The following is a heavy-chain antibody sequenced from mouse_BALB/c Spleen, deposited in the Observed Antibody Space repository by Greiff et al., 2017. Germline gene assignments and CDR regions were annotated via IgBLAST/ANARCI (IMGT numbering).Heavy chain of an antibody. D-gene: IGHD1-1*01. Sequence: EVHLVESGGGLVQPGGSLKLSCAASGFTFSSYGMSWVRQTPDKRLELVATINSNGGSTYYPDSVKGRFTISRDNAKNTLYLQMSSLKSEDTAMYYCASLWDWYFDVWGEGTTVTVSS. J-gene: IGHJ1*01. CDR1: GFTFSSYG. CDR3: ASLWDWYFDV. V-gene: IGHV5-6-3*01. CDR2: INSNGGST.